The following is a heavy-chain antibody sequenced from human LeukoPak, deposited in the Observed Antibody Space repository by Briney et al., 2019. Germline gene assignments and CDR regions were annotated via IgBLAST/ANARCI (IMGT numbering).Heavy chain of an antibody. CDR1: GGSISSSSYY. D-gene: IGHD3-9*01. CDR2: IYYSGSA. Sequence: SETLSLTCTVSGGSISSSSYYWGWIRQPPGKGLEWIGSIYYSGSAYYNPSLKSRVTISVDASKNQFSLKLSSVTAADTGVYYCARDLEAYYDILTGSRGQSFDYWGQGTLVTVSS. J-gene: IGHJ4*02. V-gene: IGHV4-39*02. CDR3: ARDLEAYYDILTGSRGQSFDY.